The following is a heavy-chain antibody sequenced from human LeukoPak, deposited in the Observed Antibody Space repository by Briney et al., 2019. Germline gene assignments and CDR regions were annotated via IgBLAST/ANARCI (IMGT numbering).Heavy chain of an antibody. CDR3: ARDPGGYYYDSSGYPYYFDY. J-gene: IGHJ4*02. CDR1: GFTFGDYA. CDR2: IRSKAYGGTT. D-gene: IGHD3-22*01. Sequence: GGSLRLSCTASGFTFGDYAMSWFRQAPGKGLEWVGFIRSKAYGGTTEYAASVKGRFTISRDDSKSIAYLLMYSLKTEDTAVYYCARDPGGYYYDSSGYPYYFDYWGQGTLVTVSS. V-gene: IGHV3-49*03.